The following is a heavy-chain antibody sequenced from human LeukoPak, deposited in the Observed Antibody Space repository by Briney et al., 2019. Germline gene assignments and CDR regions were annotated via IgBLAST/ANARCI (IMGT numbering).Heavy chain of an antibody. CDR1: DGSFSIYY. CDR2: INHRGST. V-gene: IGHV4-34*01. J-gene: IGHJ3*02. CDR3: ARAVGTPAAFDI. Sequence: ASETLSLTCAVYDGSFSIYYWTWIRQPPGKGLEWIGEINHRGSTNYNPSLKSRVTISADTSKNQFSLKMSSVTAADTAVYYCARAVGTPAAFDIWGQGTMVTVSS. D-gene: IGHD1-26*01.